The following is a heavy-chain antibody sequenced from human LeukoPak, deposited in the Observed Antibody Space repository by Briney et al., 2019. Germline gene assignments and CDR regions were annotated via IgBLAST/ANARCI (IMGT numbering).Heavy chain of an antibody. Sequence: SETLSLTCVVYGGSFSGYYWSWIRQPPGKGLEWIGEIDQSGTTNYNPSLKSRVTISIDTSKKQFSLTLTSMTAADTAVYYCARPRYRPREVVPAARRYYYYMDVWGKGTTVTVSS. CDR2: IDQSGTT. D-gene: IGHD2-2*01. CDR1: GGSFSGYY. V-gene: IGHV4-34*01. J-gene: IGHJ6*03. CDR3: ARPRYRPREVVPAARRYYYYMDV.